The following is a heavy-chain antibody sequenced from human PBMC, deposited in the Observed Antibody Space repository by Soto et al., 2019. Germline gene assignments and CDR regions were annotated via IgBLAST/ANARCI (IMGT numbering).Heavy chain of an antibody. J-gene: IGHJ4*02. Sequence: SETLSLTCTVSGVSISSSNYHWGWIRQPPGKGLEWIGSIYYTGSTHYNPSLKSRVNMSIDTSNNHFSLNLKSVTAADAAVYYCARTVGAAYYFDFWGQGALVTVSS. V-gene: IGHV4-39*07. D-gene: IGHD1-26*01. CDR3: ARTVGAAYYFDF. CDR2: IYYTGST. CDR1: GVSISSSNYH.